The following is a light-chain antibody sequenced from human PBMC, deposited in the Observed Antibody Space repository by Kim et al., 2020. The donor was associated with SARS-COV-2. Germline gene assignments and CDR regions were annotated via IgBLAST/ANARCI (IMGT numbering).Light chain of an antibody. V-gene: IGKV1-5*03. CDR3: QQYNTYPGT. CDR1: ESISGW. J-gene: IGKJ1*01. CDR2: KAS. Sequence: ASVGDRVTITCRASESISGWLAWYQQKPGKAPKLLINKASSLQSGVPSRFSGSGSGTEFTLTISSLQSDDCATYYCQQYNTYPGTFGQGTKVDIK.